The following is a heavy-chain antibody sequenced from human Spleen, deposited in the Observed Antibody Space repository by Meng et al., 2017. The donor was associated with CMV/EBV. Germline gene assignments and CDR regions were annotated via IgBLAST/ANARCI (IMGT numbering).Heavy chain of an antibody. D-gene: IGHD2-21*01. CDR3: ASSTSGVVIGILRRYNWFDP. CDR1: AYY. J-gene: IGHJ5*02. V-gene: IGHV1-2*02. Sequence: AYYMLWVRQAPGPGLEWMGWINAYSGGTNYAQNFQGRVNMTRDTSISTAYMELTSLKSDDTAVYYCASSTSGVVIGILRRYNWFDPWGQGTLVTVSS. CDR2: INAYSGGT.